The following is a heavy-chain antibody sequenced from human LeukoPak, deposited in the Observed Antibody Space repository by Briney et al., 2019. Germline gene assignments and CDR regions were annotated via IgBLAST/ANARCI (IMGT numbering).Heavy chain of an antibody. CDR2: ISAYNDNT. D-gene: IGHD3-10*01. J-gene: IGHJ4*02. CDR1: GYTFISYG. CDR3: ARGPPTGDYFDY. Sequence: ASVKVSCKGSGYTFISYGISWVRQAPGQGLEWMGWISAYNDNTNYAQKLQGRVTMTTDTSTSTAYMELRSLRSDDTAVYYCARGPPTGDYFDYWGQGTLVTVSS. V-gene: IGHV1-18*01.